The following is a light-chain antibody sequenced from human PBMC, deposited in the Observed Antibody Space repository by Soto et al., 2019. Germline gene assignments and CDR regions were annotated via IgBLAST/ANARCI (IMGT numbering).Light chain of an antibody. CDR3: QQYNSLWT. Sequence: DIHMTQSPSSLSASVGDRVTITCRASQSINSWLAWYQQKPGKAPKLLIYKASSLESGVPSRFSGSGSGTEFTLTISSLQPEDFATYYCQQYNSLWTFGQGTKVDIK. CDR2: KAS. CDR1: QSINSW. J-gene: IGKJ1*01. V-gene: IGKV1-5*03.